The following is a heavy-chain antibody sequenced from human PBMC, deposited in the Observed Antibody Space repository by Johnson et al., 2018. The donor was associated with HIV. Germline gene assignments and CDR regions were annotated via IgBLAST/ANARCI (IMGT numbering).Heavy chain of an antibody. Sequence: VQLVESGGDLVQPGGSLRLSCAASGFTFSSYAMHWVRQAPGKGLEYVSAISSNGGSTYYANSVKGRFTISRDNSKNTLYLQRGSLRAEDMAVYYCARSRFREPAAFDIWGQGTMVTVSS. D-gene: IGHD3-10*01. CDR3: ARSRFREPAAFDI. CDR2: ISSNGGST. CDR1: GFTFSSYA. J-gene: IGHJ3*02. V-gene: IGHV3-64*01.